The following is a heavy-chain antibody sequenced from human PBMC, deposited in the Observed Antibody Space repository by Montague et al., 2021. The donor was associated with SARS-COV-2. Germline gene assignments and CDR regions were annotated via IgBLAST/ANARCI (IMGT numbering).Heavy chain of an antibody. CDR2: IYHSGST. V-gene: IGHV4-4*02. J-gene: IGHJ4*02. D-gene: IGHD6-25*01. CDR1: GGSISSSNW. Sequence: SETLSLTCAVSGGSISSSNWWSWVRQPPGKGLEWIGEIYHSGSTYYNPSLKSRVTISVDKSKNLSSLKLGFVTAAATAVYYCAGRYSSGIFDYWGQGTLVTVSS. CDR3: AGRYSSGIFDY.